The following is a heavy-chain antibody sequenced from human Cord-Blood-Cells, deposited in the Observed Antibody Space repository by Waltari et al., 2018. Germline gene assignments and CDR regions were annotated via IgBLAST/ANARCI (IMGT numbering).Heavy chain of an antibody. V-gene: IGHV4-61*01. J-gene: IGHJ3*02. D-gene: IGHD1-26*01. CDR2: IYYSGST. CDR1: GGSVSSGSYY. Sequence: QVQLQESGPGLVKPSETLSLTCTVSGGSVSSGSYYWSWIQQPPGKGLEWIGYIYYSGSTNYNPSLKSRVTISVDTSKNQFSLKLSSVTAADTAVYYCARHSGSYYFAFDIWGQGTMVTVSS. CDR3: ARHSGSYYFAFDI.